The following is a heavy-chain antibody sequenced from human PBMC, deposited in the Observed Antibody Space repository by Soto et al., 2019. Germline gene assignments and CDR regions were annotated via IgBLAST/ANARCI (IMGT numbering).Heavy chain of an antibody. CDR2: IYYTGST. D-gene: IGHD6-13*01. V-gene: IGHV4-39*01. Sequence: SETLSLTCSVSGGSVSSSRYYWDWVRQPPGKGLEWIGNIYYTGSTYYNPSVKSRVTISVDTSKNQFSLKLNSVTAADTAVYYCPRQPNGYSSSWLLFAHWAQGALVPVSS. J-gene: IGHJ1*01. CDR1: GGSVSSSRYY. CDR3: PRQPNGYSSSWLLFAH.